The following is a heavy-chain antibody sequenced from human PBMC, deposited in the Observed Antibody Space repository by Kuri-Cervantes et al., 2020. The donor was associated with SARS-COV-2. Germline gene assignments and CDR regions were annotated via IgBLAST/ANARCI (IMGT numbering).Heavy chain of an antibody. Sequence: GGSLRLSCAASGFTFSSYWMSWVRQAPGKGLEWVANIKQDGSEKYYVDSVKGRFTISRDNAKNSLYLQMNSLRAEDTAVYYCAKSLADWTNDAYDAWGQGTTVTVSS. V-gene: IGHV3-7*01. CDR2: IKQDGSEK. D-gene: IGHD3-9*01. CDR1: GFTFSSYW. CDR3: AKSLADWTNDAYDA. J-gene: IGHJ3*01.